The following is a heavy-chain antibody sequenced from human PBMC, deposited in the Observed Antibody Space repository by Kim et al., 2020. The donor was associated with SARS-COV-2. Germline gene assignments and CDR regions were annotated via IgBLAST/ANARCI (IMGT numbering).Heavy chain of an antibody. CDR3: ARGIYGDYLCWYFDL. D-gene: IGHD4-17*01. CDR1: GGSISSYY. V-gene: IGHV4-59*13. J-gene: IGHJ2*01. Sequence: SETLSLTCTVSGGSISSYYWSWIRQPPGKGLEWIGYIYYSGSTNYNPSLKSRVTISVDTSKNQFSLKLSSVTAADTAVYYCARGIYGDYLCWYFDLWGRGTLVTVSS. CDR2: IYYSGST.